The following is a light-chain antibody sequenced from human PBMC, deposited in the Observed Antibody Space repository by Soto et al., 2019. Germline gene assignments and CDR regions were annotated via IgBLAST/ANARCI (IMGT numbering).Light chain of an antibody. CDR3: QQYVSPPIT. V-gene: IGKV3-20*01. CDR1: QSVTSTY. Sequence: DIVLTQSPGTLSLSPGERATLSCRASQSVTSTYLGWYQQKPGQAPSLLIYGASSRATGIPDRFSGSGSGTDFTLTISRLEPEDFAVYYCQQYVSPPITFGQGTLLEIK. CDR2: GAS. J-gene: IGKJ5*01.